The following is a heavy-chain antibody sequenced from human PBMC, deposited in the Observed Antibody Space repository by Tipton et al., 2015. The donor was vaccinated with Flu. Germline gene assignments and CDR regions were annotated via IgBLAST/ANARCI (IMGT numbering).Heavy chain of an antibody. Sequence: TLSLTCTVSGGSISSGDYYWSWMRQHSTGGLEWIGYIYYSGSAYYNPSLKSRVTISRDRSKNQFFLELKSATAADTAMYYCARMPRVTFEGPTGGFDLWGQGTQVTVSS. CDR3: ARMPRVTFEGPTGGFDL. D-gene: IGHD3-16*01. V-gene: IGHV4-31*03. CDR2: IYYSGSA. CDR1: GGSISSGDYY. J-gene: IGHJ5*02.